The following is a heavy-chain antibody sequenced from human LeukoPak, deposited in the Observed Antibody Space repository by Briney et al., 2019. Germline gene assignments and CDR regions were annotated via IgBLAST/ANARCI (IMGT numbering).Heavy chain of an antibody. Sequence: MSSETLSLTCAVSGGSITSGGYSWSWIRQPPGKGLEWIGYIYHSGSTYYNPSLESRVTISLDRSKHQFSLNLTSVTAADTAVYYCARARDYDSSGYYPLYFDYWGQGTLVTVSS. CDR1: GGSITSGGYS. D-gene: IGHD3-22*01. CDR3: ARARDYDSSGYYPLYFDY. CDR2: IYHSGST. V-gene: IGHV4-30-2*01. J-gene: IGHJ4*02.